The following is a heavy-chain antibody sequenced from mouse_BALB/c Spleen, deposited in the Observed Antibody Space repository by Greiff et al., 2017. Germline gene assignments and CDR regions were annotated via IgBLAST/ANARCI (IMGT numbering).Heavy chain of an antibody. J-gene: IGHJ2*01. CDR3: ARWNYGSSYDY. D-gene: IGHD1-1*01. CDR1: GFTFSSYT. V-gene: IGHV5-9*03. CDR2: ISSGGGNT. Sequence: EVQVVESGGGLVKPGGSLKLSCAASGFTFSSYTMSWVRQTPEKRLEWVATISSGGGNTYYPDSVKGRFTISRDNAKNNLYLQMSSLRSEDTALYYCARWNYGSSYDYWGQGTTLTVSS.